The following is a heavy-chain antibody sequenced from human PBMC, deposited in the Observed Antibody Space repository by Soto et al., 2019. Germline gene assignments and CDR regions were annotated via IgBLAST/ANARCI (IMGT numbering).Heavy chain of an antibody. CDR3: ARDLQSSGWGYGMDV. V-gene: IGHV3-21*01. CDR2: ISSSSSYI. D-gene: IGHD6-19*01. Sequence: GESLKISCAASGFTFSSYSMNWVRQAPGKGLEWVSSISSSSSYIYYADSVKGRFTISRDNAKNSLYLQMNSLRAEDTAVYYCARDLQSSGWGYGMDVWGQGTTVTVSS. CDR1: GFTFSSYS. J-gene: IGHJ6*02.